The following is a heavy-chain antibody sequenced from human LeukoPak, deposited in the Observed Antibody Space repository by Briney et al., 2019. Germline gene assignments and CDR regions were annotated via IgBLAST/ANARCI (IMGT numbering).Heavy chain of an antibody. J-gene: IGHJ6*03. CDR3: ARGDQRFGSGTVNFYYFYMDV. CDR1: GGSFSDYY. D-gene: IGHD3-10*01. V-gene: IGHV4-34*01. CDR2: INHHGST. Sequence: SETLSLTCTVYGGSFSDYYWSWIRQPPGKGLEWIGEINHHGSTNYNPSLESRLTISVATSKNQFSLNLSSVTAADTAVYYCARGDQRFGSGTVNFYYFYMDVWGKGTTVTVSS.